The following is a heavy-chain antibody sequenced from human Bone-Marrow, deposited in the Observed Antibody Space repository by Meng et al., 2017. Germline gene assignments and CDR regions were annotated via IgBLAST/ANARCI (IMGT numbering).Heavy chain of an antibody. CDR2: IYYSGST. Sequence: GSLRLSCTVSGGSISSSSYYWGWIRQPPGKGLEWIGSIYYSGSTYYNPSLKSRVTISVDTSKNQFSLKLSSVTAADTAVYYCAREQLVVVPAATRDYYYYYGMDVWGQGTTVTVSS. CDR3: AREQLVVVPAATRDYYYYYGMDV. J-gene: IGHJ6*02. V-gene: IGHV4-39*07. CDR1: GGSISSSSYY. D-gene: IGHD2-2*01.